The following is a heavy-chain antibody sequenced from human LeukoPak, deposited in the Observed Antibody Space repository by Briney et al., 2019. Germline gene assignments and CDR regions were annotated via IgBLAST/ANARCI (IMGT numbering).Heavy chain of an antibody. CDR2: ISSSGSAI. CDR3: VRVKGSYFDY. J-gene: IGHJ4*02. D-gene: IGHD2-15*01. CDR1: GFPLSSYS. V-gene: IGHV3-48*01. Sequence: GGSLRLSCAASGFPLSSYSINWVRQAPGKGLEWVSYISSSGSAIYYVDSVKGRFTVSRDNAKNSLFLQMNSPRAEDTAVYYCVRVKGSYFDYWGQGALVPVSS.